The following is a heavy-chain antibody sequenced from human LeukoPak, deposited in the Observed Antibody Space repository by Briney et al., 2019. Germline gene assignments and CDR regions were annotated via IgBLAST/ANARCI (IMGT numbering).Heavy chain of an antibody. V-gene: IGHV3-21*01. D-gene: IGHD3-10*01. CDR3: ALRGFGESGFDY. CDR2: ISSSSSYI. J-gene: IGHJ4*02. Sequence: GGSLRLSCAASGFTFSNHVMGWVRQAPGKGLEWVSSISSSSSYIYYADSVKGRFTISRDNAKNSLYLQMNSLRAEDTAVYYCALRGFGESGFDYWGQGTLVTVSS. CDR1: GFTFSNHV.